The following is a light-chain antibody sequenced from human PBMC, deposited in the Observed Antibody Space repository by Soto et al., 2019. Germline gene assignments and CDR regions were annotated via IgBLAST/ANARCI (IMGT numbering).Light chain of an antibody. J-gene: IGKJ5*01. Sequence: IQMTQSPSSLSASVEDRVIITCRASQSISNHLNWYQQKPGKAPQLLIYEASSLESGVPSRFSGSGSGTEFTLTIGGLQPDDFATYYCQQFNSYPITFGQGTRLEIK. V-gene: IGKV1-13*02. CDR2: EAS. CDR3: QQFNSYPIT. CDR1: QSISNH.